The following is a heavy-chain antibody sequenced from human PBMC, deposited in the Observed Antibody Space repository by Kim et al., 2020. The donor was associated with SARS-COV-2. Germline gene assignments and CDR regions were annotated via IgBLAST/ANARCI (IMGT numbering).Heavy chain of an antibody. Sequence: ASVKVSCKASGYTFDTYALYWVRQAPGQRFEWMGWISGGNGNTRFSQNFQGRVTITRDTSATTAYMELSSLTSKDTAVYYCAREGSGSYNWLDPWGQGTLVTVSS. CDR2: ISGGNGNT. V-gene: IGHV1-3*01. J-gene: IGHJ5*02. D-gene: IGHD3-10*01. CDR3: AREGSGSYNWLDP. CDR1: GYTFDTYA.